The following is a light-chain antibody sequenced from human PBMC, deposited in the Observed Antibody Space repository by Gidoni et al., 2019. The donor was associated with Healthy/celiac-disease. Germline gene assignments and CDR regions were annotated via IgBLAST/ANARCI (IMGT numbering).Light chain of an antibody. V-gene: IGKV3-20*01. CDR1: QSVSSSY. CDR2: GAS. J-gene: IGKJ1*01. Sequence: IVLTPSPGTLSLSPGDRATLSCRASQSVSSSYLAWYQQKPGQAPRLLIYGASSRATGTPDRFSGSGSGTDFTLTISRLEPEDFAVYYCQQYGSSPLFGQGTKVEIK. CDR3: QQYGSSPL.